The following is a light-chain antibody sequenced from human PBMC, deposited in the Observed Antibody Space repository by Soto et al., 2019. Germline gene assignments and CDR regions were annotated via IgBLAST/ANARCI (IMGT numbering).Light chain of an antibody. V-gene: IGLV1-44*01. CDR3: QSYDSSLSASYV. J-gene: IGLJ1*01. Sequence: QSALTQPPSASGTPGQRVTISCPGSSSNIGSNTVNWYQQLPGTAPKLLIYSNNQRPSGVPDRFSGSKSGTSASLAITGLQAEDEADYYCQSYDSSLSASYVFGTGTKVTVL. CDR2: SNN. CDR1: SSNIGSNT.